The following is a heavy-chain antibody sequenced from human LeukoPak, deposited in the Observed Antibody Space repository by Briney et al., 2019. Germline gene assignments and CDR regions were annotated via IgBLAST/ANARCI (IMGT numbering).Heavy chain of an antibody. Sequence: ASVKVSCKASGGTFGSYAISWVRQAPGQGLEWMGGIIPIFGTANYAQKFQGRVTITADKSTSTAYMELSSLRSEDTAVYYCASCDCVWGSYRFDYWGQGTLVTVAS. D-gene: IGHD3-16*02. CDR1: GGTFGSYA. CDR3: ASCDCVWGSYRFDY. V-gene: IGHV1-69*06. J-gene: IGHJ4*02. CDR2: IIPIFGTA.